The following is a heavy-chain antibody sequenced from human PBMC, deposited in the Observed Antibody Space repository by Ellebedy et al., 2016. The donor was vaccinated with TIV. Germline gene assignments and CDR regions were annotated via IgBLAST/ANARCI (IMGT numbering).Heavy chain of an antibody. CDR1: RFSFNSYW. V-gene: IGHV3-7*01. J-gene: IGHJ3*02. D-gene: IGHD4-17*01. Sequence: GESLKISCVASRFSFNSYWMSWVRQAPGKGLEWVSNINQDGSQKYSVGSVRGRFTISRDNAKNSLYLQMNSLRAEDTSVYYCATDGSYGDYRSPAHAFVIWGQGTMVTVSS. CDR3: ATDGSYGDYRSPAHAFVI. CDR2: INQDGSQK.